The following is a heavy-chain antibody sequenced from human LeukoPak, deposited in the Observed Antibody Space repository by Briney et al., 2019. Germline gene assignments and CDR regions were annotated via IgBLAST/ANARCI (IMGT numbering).Heavy chain of an antibody. CDR2: ISGSASTI. CDR1: GFTFSSCE. CDR3: VTKWRWLQF. D-gene: IGHD5-24*01. V-gene: IGHV3-48*03. Sequence: PGGSLRLSCAASGFTFSSCEMNWVRQAPGKGLEWVSYISGSASTIYYADSVKGRFTISRDNAKNSLYLQMNSLRAEDTAVYYCVTKWRWLQFWGQGTLVTVSS. J-gene: IGHJ4*02.